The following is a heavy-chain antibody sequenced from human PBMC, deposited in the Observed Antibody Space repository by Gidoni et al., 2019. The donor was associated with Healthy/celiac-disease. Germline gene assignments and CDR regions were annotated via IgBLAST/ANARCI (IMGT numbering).Heavy chain of an antibody. CDR3: AKDRGLHRNNGGWVPAAQSYYYYGMDV. CDR2: ISGDGGST. CDR1: GSTFAAYA. Sequence: EVQLVESGGGVVQPGGSLRLSCAASGSTFAAYAMHWFRQAPGKGLEWVSLISGDGGSTYYADSVKGRFTISRDNSKNSLYLQMNSLRTEDTALYYCAKDRGLHRNNGGWVPAAQSYYYYGMDVWGQGTTVTVSS. V-gene: IGHV3-43*02. J-gene: IGHJ6*02. D-gene: IGHD2-2*01.